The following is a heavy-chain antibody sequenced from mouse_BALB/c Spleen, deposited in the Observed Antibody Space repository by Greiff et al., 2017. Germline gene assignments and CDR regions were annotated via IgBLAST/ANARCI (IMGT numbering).Heavy chain of an antibody. J-gene: IGHJ4*01. CDR1: GYTFTEYI. CDR3: ARHEGEVYGNHYAMDY. Sequence: QVQLQQSGAELVKPGASVKLSCKASGYTFTEYIIHWVKQRSGQGLEWIGWFYPGSGSIKYNEKFKDKATLTADKSSSTVYMELSRLTSEDSAVYFCARHEGEVYGNHYAMDYWGQGTSVTVSS. V-gene: IGHV1-62-2*01. D-gene: IGHD2-1*01. CDR2: FYPGSGSI.